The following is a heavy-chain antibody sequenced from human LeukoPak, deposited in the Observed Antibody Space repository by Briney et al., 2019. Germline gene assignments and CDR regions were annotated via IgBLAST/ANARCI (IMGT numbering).Heavy chain of an antibody. D-gene: IGHD2-21*02. CDR2: ISINGDKT. Sequence: GGSLRLSCSASGFTFSGHFMHWVRQAPGKGLEYVSSISINGDKTYYAESVKGRFTISRDNSKNTLYLQMNSLRGEDTAVYYCARCGSDYDGGAFDIWGQGTVVTVSS. V-gene: IGHV3-64*04. CDR1: GFTFSGHF. J-gene: IGHJ3*02. CDR3: ARCGSDYDGGAFDI.